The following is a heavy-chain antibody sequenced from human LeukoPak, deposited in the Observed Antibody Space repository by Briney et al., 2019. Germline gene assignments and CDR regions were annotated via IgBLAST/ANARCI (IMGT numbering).Heavy chain of an antibody. J-gene: IGHJ6*02. D-gene: IGHD1-26*01. V-gene: IGHV3-30-3*01. Sequence: PGGSLRLSCAASGFTFSSYAMHWVRQAPGKGLEWLAVISYDGSNKYYADSVKGRFTISRDNSKNTLYLQMNSLRAEDTAVYYCASSPSESYYYYGMDVWGQGTTVTVSS. CDR2: ISYDGSNK. CDR3: ASSPSESYYYYGMDV. CDR1: GFTFSSYA.